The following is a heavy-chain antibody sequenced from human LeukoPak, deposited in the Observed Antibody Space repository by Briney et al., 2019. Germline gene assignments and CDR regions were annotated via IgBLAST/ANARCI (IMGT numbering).Heavy chain of an antibody. J-gene: IGHJ4*02. CDR3: ARVWQDYSGVDY. CDR2: ISGSGDST. V-gene: IGHV3-23*01. D-gene: IGHD2-21*01. Sequence: GGSLRLSCEASGFTFSSYAMSWVRQAPGKGLEWVSAISGSGDSTYYGDSVKGRFTISRDNSKNTLYLQMNSLRDEDTAVYYCARVWQDYSGVDYWGQGTLVTVSS. CDR1: GFTFSSYA.